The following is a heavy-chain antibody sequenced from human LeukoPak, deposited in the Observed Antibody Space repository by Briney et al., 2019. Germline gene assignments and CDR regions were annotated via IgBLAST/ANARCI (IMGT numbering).Heavy chain of an antibody. J-gene: IGHJ5*02. CDR1: GGSISSSSYY. V-gene: IGHV4-39*07. CDR3: ARAVVVAATRWFDP. D-gene: IGHD2-15*01. Sequence: SETLSLTCTVSGGSISSSSYYWGWIRQPPGKGLEWIGSIYYSGSTYYNPSLKSRVTISVDTSKNQFSLKLSSVTAADTAVYYCARAVVVAATRWFDPWGQGTLVTASS. CDR2: IYYSGST.